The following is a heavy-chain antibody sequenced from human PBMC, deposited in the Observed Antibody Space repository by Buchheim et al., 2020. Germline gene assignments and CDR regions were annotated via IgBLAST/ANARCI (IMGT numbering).Heavy chain of an antibody. Sequence: EVQLVESGGGLVQPGGSLRLSCVASGFTFDTYEMNWVRQAPGTGLEWVSYIGRSGSPMYYADSVKGRFTISRDNARNSVYLQMDSLRAEDTAVYYCGRQRRGEIFYDSSGFYDCWGQGTL. CDR1: GFTFDTYE. CDR3: GRQRRGEIFYDSSGFYDC. J-gene: IGHJ4*02. CDR2: IGRSGSPM. D-gene: IGHD3-22*01. V-gene: IGHV3-48*03.